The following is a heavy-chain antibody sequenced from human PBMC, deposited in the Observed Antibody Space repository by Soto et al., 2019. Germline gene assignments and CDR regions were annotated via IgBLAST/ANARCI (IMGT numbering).Heavy chain of an antibody. J-gene: IGHJ5*02. Sequence: ASVKVSCKASGYTFTSYAMHWVRQAPGQRLEWMGWINAGNGNTKYSQKFQGRVTITRDTSASTAYMELSSLRSEDTAVYYCARSVYCSSTSCPTDDWFDPWGQGTLVTVSS. D-gene: IGHD2-2*01. CDR3: ARSVYCSSTSCPTDDWFDP. CDR2: INAGNGNT. CDR1: GYTFTSYA. V-gene: IGHV1-3*01.